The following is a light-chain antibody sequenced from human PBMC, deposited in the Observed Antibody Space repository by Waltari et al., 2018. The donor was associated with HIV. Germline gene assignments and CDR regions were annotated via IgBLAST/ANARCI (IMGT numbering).Light chain of an antibody. Sequence: DIQMTQSPSSLSASVGDRVTITCRASQSTSGYLNCYQQKPGKAPNHLFYTSSTLQSGVPTRFSVSGFETAFTHTISSLQPGDLSTFYCRPSYTALRTFGPRTKVEI. CDR3: RPSYTALRT. CDR2: TSS. CDR1: QSTSGY. V-gene: IGKV1-39*01. J-gene: IGKJ1*01.